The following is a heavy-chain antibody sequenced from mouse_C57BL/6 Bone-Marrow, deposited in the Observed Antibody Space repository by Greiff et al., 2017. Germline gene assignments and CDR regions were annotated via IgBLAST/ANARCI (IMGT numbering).Heavy chain of an antibody. V-gene: IGHV14-4*01. J-gene: IGHJ2*01. CDR3: SSFDGNYFDF. CDR1: GFNIKDDY. D-gene: IGHD2-3*01. Sequence: VQLKESGAELVRPGASVKLSCTASGFNIKDDYIHWVKQRPEQGLEWIGWLDPEIGDTEYASKFQGKATITSDTSSNTAYLQLSRLTSEDTAVYYCSSFDGNYFDFWGQGTPLTVAS. CDR2: LDPEIGDT.